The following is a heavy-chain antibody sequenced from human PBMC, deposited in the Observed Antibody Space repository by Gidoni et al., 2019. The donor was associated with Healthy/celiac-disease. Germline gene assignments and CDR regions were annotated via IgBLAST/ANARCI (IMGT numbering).Heavy chain of an antibody. CDR2: ISWNSGSI. V-gene: IGHV3-9*01. D-gene: IGHD5-18*01. CDR1: GFPFDDYA. J-gene: IGHJ4*02. Sequence: EVQLVESGGGLVQPGRSLRLSCAASGFPFDDYAMHWVRQAPGKGLEWVSGISWNSGSIGYADSVKGRFTISRDNAKNSLYLQMNSLRAEDTALYYCAKDRDVDTAMGVFDYWGQGTLVTVSS. CDR3: AKDRDVDTAMGVFDY.